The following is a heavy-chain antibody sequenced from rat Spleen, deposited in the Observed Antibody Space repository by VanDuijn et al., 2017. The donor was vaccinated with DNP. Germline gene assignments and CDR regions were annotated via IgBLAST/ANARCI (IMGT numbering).Heavy chain of an antibody. CDR3: GKNTGYYFDH. V-gene: IGHV5-20*01. CDR1: GFTFSDYY. D-gene: IGHD4-1*01. Sequence: EVQLVESGGGLVQPGRSLKLSCAASGFTFSDYYMAWVRQAPTKGLEWVAYIRYDGGSTYYGDSVKGRFTISRDNTKSTLYLQMNSLKSEDTATYYCGKNTGYYFDHWGQGVMVTVSS. CDR2: IRYDGGST. J-gene: IGHJ2*01.